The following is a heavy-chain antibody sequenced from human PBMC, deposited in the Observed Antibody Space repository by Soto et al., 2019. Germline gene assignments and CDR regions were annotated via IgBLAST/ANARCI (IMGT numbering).Heavy chain of an antibody. V-gene: IGHV3-64*01. D-gene: IGHD3-9*01. CDR3: ARGTGYLSGYFDY. J-gene: IGHJ4*02. CDR2: ISSNGGAT. CDR1: VFTFSTYA. Sequence: EVQLVESGGGLVQPGGSLRLSCAASVFTFSTYAMHWVRQAPGKGLEYVSTISSNGGATYYASSVQGRFTISRDNSKSTLYLQMGGLRAEDMAVYYCARGTGYLSGYFDYWGQGTLVTVSS.